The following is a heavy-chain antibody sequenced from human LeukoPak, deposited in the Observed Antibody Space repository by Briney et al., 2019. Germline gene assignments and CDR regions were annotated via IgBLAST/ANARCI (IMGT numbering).Heavy chain of an antibody. CDR1: GFTFSSYW. CDR2: IKSNGTST. D-gene: IGHD1-1*01. J-gene: IGHJ4*02. Sequence: GGSLRLSCAASGFTFSSYWMHWVRQAPGKGLVWVSRIKSNGTSTTYADSVKGRFTISRDNAKNTLYLQMNSLRAEDTAVYYCARERKYDSNFDFWGQGTLVTVSS. CDR3: ARERKYDSNFDF. V-gene: IGHV3-74*01.